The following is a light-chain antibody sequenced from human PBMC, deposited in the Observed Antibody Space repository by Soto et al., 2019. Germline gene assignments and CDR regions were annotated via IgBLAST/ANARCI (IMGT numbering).Light chain of an antibody. CDR2: DAS. CDR1: QSVSSY. J-gene: IGKJ5*01. Sequence: EIVLTQSPATLSLSPGERDTLSCRASQSVSSYLAWYQHKPGQAPRLLIYDASNSATGIPARFSGSGSGTDFTLTISSLETEYFAVYYCQQRSNLVTFGQGTRLEIK. V-gene: IGKV3-11*01. CDR3: QQRSNLVT.